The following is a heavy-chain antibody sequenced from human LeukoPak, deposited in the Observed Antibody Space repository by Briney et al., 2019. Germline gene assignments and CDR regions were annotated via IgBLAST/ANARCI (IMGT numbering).Heavy chain of an antibody. CDR1: GFTFSDHY. CDR3: AREGKRITMVRGVITPRGYYYMDV. V-gene: IGHV3-72*01. Sequence: GGSLTLSCAASGFTFSDHYMDWVRQAPGKGLEWVGRTRNKANSYTTEYAASVKGRFTISRDDSKNSLYLQMNSLKTEDTAVYYCAREGKRITMVRGVITPRGYYYMDVWGKGTTVTISS. CDR2: TRNKANSYTT. J-gene: IGHJ6*03. D-gene: IGHD3-10*01.